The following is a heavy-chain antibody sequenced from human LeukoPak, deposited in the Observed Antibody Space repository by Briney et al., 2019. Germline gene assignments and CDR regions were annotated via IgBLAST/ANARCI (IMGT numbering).Heavy chain of an antibody. CDR1: GGSISSYY. V-gene: IGHV4-59*01. CDR2: IYYSGST. CDR3: ARGSAVADPYNWFDP. D-gene: IGHD6-19*01. Sequence: SETLSLTCTVSGGSISSYYWSWIRQPPGKGLEWIGYIYYSGSTNYNPSLKSRVTISVDTSKNQFSLKLSSVTAADTAVYYCARGSAVADPYNWFDPWGQGTLVTVSS. J-gene: IGHJ5*02.